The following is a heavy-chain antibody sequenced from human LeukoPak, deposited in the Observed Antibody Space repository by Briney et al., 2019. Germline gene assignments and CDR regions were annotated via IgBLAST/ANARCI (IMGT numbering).Heavy chain of an antibody. CDR3: ARSVGLDEYYYYYGMDV. V-gene: IGHV1-8*01. CDR1: GYTFTSYD. D-gene: IGHD1-26*01. J-gene: IGHJ6*02. CDR2: MNPDSGNT. Sequence: GASVKVSCKASGYTFTSYDINWVRQATGQGLEWMGWMNPDSGNTGYAQKFQGRVTMTRNTSISTAYMELSSLRSEDTAVYYCARSVGLDEYYYYYGMDVWGQGTTVTVSS.